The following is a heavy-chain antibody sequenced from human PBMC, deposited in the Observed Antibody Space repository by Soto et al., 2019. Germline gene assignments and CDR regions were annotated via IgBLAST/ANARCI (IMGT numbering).Heavy chain of an antibody. CDR3: ARKITIFGVVISGRFDP. J-gene: IGHJ5*02. V-gene: IGHV4-34*01. Sequence: QVQLQQWGAGLLKPSETLSLTCAVYGGSFSGYYWSWIRQPPGKGLEWIGEITHSGSTNYNPSLKSRVTISVDTAKNQFSRKLSSVTAADTAVYYCARKITIFGVVISGRFDPWGQGTLVTVSS. CDR1: GGSFSGYY. CDR2: ITHSGST. D-gene: IGHD3-3*01.